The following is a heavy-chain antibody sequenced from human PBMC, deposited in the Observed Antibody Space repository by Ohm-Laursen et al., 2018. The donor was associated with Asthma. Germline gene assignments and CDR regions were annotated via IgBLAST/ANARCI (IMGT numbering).Heavy chain of an antibody. J-gene: IGHJ6*02. CDR1: GFTFSSYG. V-gene: IGHV3-30*18. D-gene: IGHD1-14*01. CDR3: AKAFFSHRDYYYYGMDV. Sequence: SLRLSCAASGFTFSSYGMHWVRQAPGKGLAWVAVISYDGSNKYYADSVKGRFTISRDNSKNTLYLQMNSLRAEDTAVYYCAKAFFSHRDYYYYGMDVWGQGTTVTVSS. CDR2: ISYDGSNK.